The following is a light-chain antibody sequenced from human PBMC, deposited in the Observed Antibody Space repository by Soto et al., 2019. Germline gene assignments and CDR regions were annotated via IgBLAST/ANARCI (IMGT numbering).Light chain of an antibody. J-gene: IGKJ5*01. CDR3: QQYGSSPPLIT. V-gene: IGKV3-20*01. Sequence: EIVLTQSPGTLSLSPGERTTLSCRASQSVSSSYLAWYQQKPGQAPRLLIYGASSSATGIPDRFSGSGSGTDFTLTISRLEPEDFAVYYCQQYGSSPPLITCRQGTRPEIK. CDR1: QSVSSSY. CDR2: GAS.